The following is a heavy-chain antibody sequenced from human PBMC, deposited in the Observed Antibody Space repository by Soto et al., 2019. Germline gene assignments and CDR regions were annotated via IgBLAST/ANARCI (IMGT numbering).Heavy chain of an antibody. CDR2: ISSVTNTI. CDR3: ARVGQDYYYGMDV. D-gene: IGHD1-26*01. V-gene: IGHV3-11*01. Sequence: QVQQVESGGGLVKPGGSLRLSCAASGFTFSDYYMTWIRQAPGKGLEWVSYISSVTNTIYYADSVRGRFTISRDNVMDSLYLQMNSLRAEDTAVYYCARVGQDYYYGMDVWGQGTTVTVSS. CDR1: GFTFSDYY. J-gene: IGHJ6*02.